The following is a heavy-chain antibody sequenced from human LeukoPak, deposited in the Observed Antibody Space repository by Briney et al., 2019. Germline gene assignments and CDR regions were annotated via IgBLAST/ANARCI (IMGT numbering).Heavy chain of an antibody. CDR2: IYCSGST. CDR1: GGSISSYY. D-gene: IGHD4-17*01. V-gene: IGHV4-59*01. J-gene: IGHJ4*02. Sequence: PSETLSLTCIVSGGSISSYYWSWIRQPPGKGLEWIGYIYCSGSTNYNPSLKSRVTISVDTSKNQFSLKLSSVTAADAAVYYCARVGSSYGDYSDYWGQGTLVTVSS. CDR3: ARVGSSYGDYSDY.